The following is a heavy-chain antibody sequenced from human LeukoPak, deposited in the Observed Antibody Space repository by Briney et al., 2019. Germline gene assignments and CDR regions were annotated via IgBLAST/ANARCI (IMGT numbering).Heavy chain of an antibody. CDR2: IWYDGSNK. D-gene: IGHD5-12*01. CDR3: ARDRGYSGYALGDY. V-gene: IGHV3-33*01. J-gene: IGHJ4*02. CDR1: GFTFSSYG. Sequence: PGGSLRLSCAASGFTFSSYGMHWVRQAPGTGLEWVAVIWYDGSNKYYADSVKGRFTISRDNSKNTLYLQMNSLRAEDTAVYYCARDRGYSGYALGDYWGQGTLVTVSS.